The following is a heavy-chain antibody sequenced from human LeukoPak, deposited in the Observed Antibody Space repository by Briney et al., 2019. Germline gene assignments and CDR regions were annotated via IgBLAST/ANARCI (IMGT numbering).Heavy chain of an antibody. CDR3: AGDPATGYSSEAWFDS. D-gene: IGHD2-21*01. J-gene: IGHJ5*01. V-gene: IGHV4-61*02. Sequence: PSETLSLTCTVSGGSITSGRYFWSWIRQPVGKGLEWIGRINTRGSSVYNPSLKSRVTISMDTSKNQFSLKLSSVTAADTAVYYCAGDPATGYSSEAWFDSWGQGTQVTVSS. CDR1: GGSITSGRYF. CDR2: INTRGSS.